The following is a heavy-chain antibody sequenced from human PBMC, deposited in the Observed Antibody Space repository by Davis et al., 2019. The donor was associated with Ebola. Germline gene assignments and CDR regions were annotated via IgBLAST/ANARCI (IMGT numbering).Heavy chain of an antibody. CDR1: GFTFSSYE. D-gene: IGHD4-17*01. J-gene: IGHJ2*01. Sequence: GGSLRLSCAASGFTFSSYEINWVRQAPGKGLEWVGRIKSKTDGGTTDYAAPVKGRFAMSRDDSKNTLYLQMNSLKIEDTAVYYCTTLSTMTTVYFDLWGRGTLVTVSS. CDR2: IKSKTDGGTT. V-gene: IGHV3-15*01. CDR3: TTLSTMTTVYFDL.